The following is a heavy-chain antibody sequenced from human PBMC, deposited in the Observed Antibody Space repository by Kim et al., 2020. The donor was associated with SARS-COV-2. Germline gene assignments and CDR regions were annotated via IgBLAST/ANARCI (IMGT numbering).Heavy chain of an antibody. Sequence: GGSLRLSCAASGFTFSNYGMHWVRQAPGKGLEWVAVIIHDGSQTFYTDSVKGRFTISRDNSENTLSLQMNSLRDEDTATYYCAKGDWWLGPCHNWGQGTLVTVSS. J-gene: IGHJ4*02. CDR1: GFTFSNYG. CDR2: IIHDGSQT. V-gene: IGHV3-30*18. CDR3: AKGDWWLGPCHN. D-gene: IGHD6-19*01.